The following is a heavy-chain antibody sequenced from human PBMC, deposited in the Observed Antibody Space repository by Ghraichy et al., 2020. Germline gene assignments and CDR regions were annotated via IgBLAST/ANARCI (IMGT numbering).Heavy chain of an antibody. D-gene: IGHD1-26*01. Sequence: GESLNISCAASGFTFSSYWMSWVRQAPGKGLEWVANIKQDGSEKYYVDSVKGRFTISRDNAKNSLYLQMNSLRAEDTAVYYCISGDAFDIWGQGTMVTVSS. CDR2: IKQDGSEK. CDR1: GFTFSSYW. J-gene: IGHJ3*02. V-gene: IGHV3-7*01. CDR3: ISGDAFDI.